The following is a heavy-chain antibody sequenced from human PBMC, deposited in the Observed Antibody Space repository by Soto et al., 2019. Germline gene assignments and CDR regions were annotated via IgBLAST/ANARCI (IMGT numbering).Heavy chain of an antibody. CDR3: AKEERSSSSSHYYYGMDV. D-gene: IGHD6-6*01. V-gene: IGHV3-30*18. CDR1: GFTFSSYG. Sequence: QVQLVESGGGVVQPGRSLRLSCAASGFTFSSYGMHWVRQAPGKGLEWVAVISDDGSNKYYADSVKGRFTISRDNSKNTLYLQMKRRIAEDTAVYYCAKEERSSSSSHYYYGMDVWGQGTTDTVSS. CDR2: ISDDGSNK. J-gene: IGHJ6*02.